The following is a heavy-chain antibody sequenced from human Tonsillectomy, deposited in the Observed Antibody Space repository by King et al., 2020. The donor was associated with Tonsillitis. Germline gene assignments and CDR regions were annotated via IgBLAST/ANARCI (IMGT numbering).Heavy chain of an antibody. CDR3: ASRRNGEDY. CDR2: IKEDGGER. CDR1: GFTFSSNW. Sequence: VQLVESGGGLVQPGGSLRLSCVVSGFTFSSNWMTWFRQAPGKGLEWVANIKEDGGERYYVDSVKGRFTISRDNAKNSLYLQMSFLRVDDTAVYYCASRRNGEDYWGQGTLVTVSS. J-gene: IGHJ4*02. V-gene: IGHV3-7*03.